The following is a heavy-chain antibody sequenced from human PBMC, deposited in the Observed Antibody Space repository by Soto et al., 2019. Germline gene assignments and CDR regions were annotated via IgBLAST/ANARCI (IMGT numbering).Heavy chain of an antibody. CDR1: GFTFSSYG. V-gene: IGHV3-33*01. CDR3: ARGQGSGPTPFDY. J-gene: IGHJ4*02. CDR2: IWYDGSNK. Sequence: PGGSLRLSCAASGFTFSSYGMHWVRQAPGKGLEWVAVIWYDGSNKYYADSVKGRFTISRDNSKNTLYLQMNSLRAEDTAVYYCARGQGSGPTPFDYWGQGTLVTVSS. D-gene: IGHD6-19*01.